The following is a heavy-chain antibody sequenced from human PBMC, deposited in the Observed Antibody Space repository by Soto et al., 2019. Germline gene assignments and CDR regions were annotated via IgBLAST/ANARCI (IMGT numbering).Heavy chain of an antibody. CDR2: MNPNSGNT. CDR3: ARVTYYDFWSGEPLPYYYYYMDV. V-gene: IGHV1-8*01. D-gene: IGHD3-3*01. J-gene: IGHJ6*03. Sequence: GASVKVSCKASGYTFTSYDINWVRQATGQGLEWMGWMNPNSGNTGYAQKFQGRVTMTRNTSISTAYMELSNLRSEDTAVYYCARVTYYDFWSGEPLPYYYYYMDVWGKGTTVTVSS. CDR1: GYTFTSYD.